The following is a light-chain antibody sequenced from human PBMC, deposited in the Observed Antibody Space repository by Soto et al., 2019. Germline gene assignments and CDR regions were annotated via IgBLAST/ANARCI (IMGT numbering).Light chain of an antibody. Sequence: QSALTQPASVSGSPGQSITISCTGTSSDIGAYNFVSWCQQHPGKAPKLMLYDVNIRPSGVSNRFSGSKSGNTASLTISGLQAEDEADYYCTSWTTSTTMIFGGGTKLTV. CDR3: TSWTTSTTMI. CDR2: DVN. CDR1: SSDIGAYNF. V-gene: IGLV2-14*03. J-gene: IGLJ2*01.